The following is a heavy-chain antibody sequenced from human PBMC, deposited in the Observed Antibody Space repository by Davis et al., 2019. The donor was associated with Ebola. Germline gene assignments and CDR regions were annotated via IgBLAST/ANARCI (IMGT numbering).Heavy chain of an antibody. Sequence: MPSETLSPTCTVSGGSLTSPLYYWAWLRQPPGRGLEWIGSVFFTGTTYYNPSMKSRVTISADTSNGLSLKLSSVTAADTAVYYCASGYSSSWYDYWGQGTLVTVSS. J-gene: IGHJ4*02. CDR3: ASGYSSSWYDY. CDR2: VFFTGTT. D-gene: IGHD6-13*01. V-gene: IGHV4-39*07. CDR1: GGSLTSPLYY.